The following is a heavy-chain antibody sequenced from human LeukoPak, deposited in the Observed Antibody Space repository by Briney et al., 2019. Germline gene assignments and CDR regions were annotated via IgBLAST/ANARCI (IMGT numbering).Heavy chain of an antibody. D-gene: IGHD3-9*01. V-gene: IGHV3-15*01. CDR2: IKSKTDGGTT. J-gene: IGHJ4*02. CDR1: GFTVSSAW. CDR3: TTDAGGYFAWTLLGY. Sequence: PGGSLRLSCAASGFTVSSAWMSWVRQAPGKGLELVGRIKSKTDGGTTDYAAPVKGRFTISRDDSKNTLYLQMNTLKTEDTAVYYCTTDAGGYFAWTLLGYWGQGTLVTVSS.